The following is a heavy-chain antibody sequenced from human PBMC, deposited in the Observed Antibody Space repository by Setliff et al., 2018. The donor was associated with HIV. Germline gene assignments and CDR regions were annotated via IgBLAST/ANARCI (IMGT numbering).Heavy chain of an antibody. Sequence: ASVKVSCKASGYTFTDFYIHWVRQAPGQGLEWIGRINPKSGVADYLKKFQGRVTMTTDTSTDTAHMELIRPRFDDTAVYYCARAHFLVAMTRNWFDPWSQGTLVTVSS. CDR3: ARAHFLVAMTRNWFDP. CDR2: INPKSGVA. CDR1: GYTFTDFY. V-gene: IGHV1-2*06. D-gene: IGHD5-12*01. J-gene: IGHJ5*02.